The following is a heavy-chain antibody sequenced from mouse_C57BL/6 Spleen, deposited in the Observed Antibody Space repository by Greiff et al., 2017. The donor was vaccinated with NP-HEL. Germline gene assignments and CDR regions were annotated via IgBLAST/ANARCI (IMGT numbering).Heavy chain of an antibody. Sequence: DVMLVESGEGLVKPGGSLKLSCAASGFTFSSYAMSWVRQTPEKRLEWVAYISSGGDYIYYADTVKGRFTISRDNARNTLYLQMSSLKSEDTAMYYCTRAYYSNFPFAYWGQGTLVTVSA. V-gene: IGHV5-9-1*02. CDR2: ISSGGDYI. CDR1: GFTFSSYA. J-gene: IGHJ3*01. CDR3: TRAYYSNFPFAY. D-gene: IGHD2-5*01.